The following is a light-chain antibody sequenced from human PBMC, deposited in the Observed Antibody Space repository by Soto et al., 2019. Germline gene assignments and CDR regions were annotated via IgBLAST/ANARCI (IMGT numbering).Light chain of an antibody. J-gene: IGLJ2*01. V-gene: IGLV2-8*01. CDR2: EVS. CDR1: SSDVGGYDY. CDR3: SSFAGNNHVV. Sequence: QSALTQPPSASGSPGQSVTISCTGTSSDVGGYDYVSWYQQHPGKSPKLLIYEVSKRPSGVPHRFSGSKSGNTASLTVSGLQDEDEADYYCSSFAGNNHVVFDGGTKLTVL.